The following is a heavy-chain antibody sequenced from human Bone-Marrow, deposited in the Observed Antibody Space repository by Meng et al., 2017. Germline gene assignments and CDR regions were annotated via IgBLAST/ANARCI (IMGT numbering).Heavy chain of an antibody. CDR2: IIPIFGTA. Sequence: SVKVSCKASGGTFSSYAISWVRQAPGQGLEWMGGIIPIFGTANYAQKFQGRVTITTDESTSTAYMELSSLRSEGTAVYYCARDDSEYGSGSYYNVGAGYWGQGTLVTVSS. D-gene: IGHD3-10*01. V-gene: IGHV1-69*05. J-gene: IGHJ4*02. CDR1: GGTFSSYA. CDR3: ARDDSEYGSGSYYNVGAGY.